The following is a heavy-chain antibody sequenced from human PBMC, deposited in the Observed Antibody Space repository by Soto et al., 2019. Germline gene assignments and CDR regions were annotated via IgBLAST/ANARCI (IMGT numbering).Heavy chain of an antibody. CDR1: GGTFSSYA. V-gene: IGHV1-69*13. J-gene: IGHJ3*02. D-gene: IGHD3-22*01. CDR3: ARDTRYYYDSSGAAAFDI. CDR2: IIPIFGTA. Sequence: ASVKVSCKASGGTFSSYAISWARQAPGQGLEWMGGIIPIFGTANYAQKFQGRVTITADESTSTAYMELSSLRSEDTAVYYCARDTRYYYDSSGAAAFDIWGQGTMVTVSS.